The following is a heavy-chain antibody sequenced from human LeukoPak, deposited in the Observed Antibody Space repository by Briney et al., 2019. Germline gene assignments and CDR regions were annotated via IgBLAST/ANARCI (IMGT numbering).Heavy chain of an antibody. D-gene: IGHD4-17*01. Sequence: PGGSLRLSCIASGSTFTHYAMTWARQAPGKGLEWVSDISASGSTIHYADSVKGRFTVSRDNSKNTVFLEMISLRVEGTALYHCAKGHGDWGGNYLDHWGQGAQVTVSS. J-gene: IGHJ4*02. CDR2: ISASGSTI. CDR3: AKGHGDWGGNYLDH. CDR1: GSTFTHYA. V-gene: IGHV3-23*01.